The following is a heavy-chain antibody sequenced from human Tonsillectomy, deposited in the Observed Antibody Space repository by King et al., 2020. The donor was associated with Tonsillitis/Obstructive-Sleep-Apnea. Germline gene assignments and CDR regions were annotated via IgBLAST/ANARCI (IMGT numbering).Heavy chain of an antibody. Sequence: VQLVESGGGLVQPGGSLRLSCAASGFTFSSYAMSWVRQAPGKGLEWVSAISGSGGSTYYADSVKGRFTISRDNSKNTLYLQMNSLRAEDTAVYYCAKDPSRGYGDYENYYYYYMDVWGKGTTVTVSS. CDR2: ISGSGGST. V-gene: IGHV3-23*04. D-gene: IGHD4-17*01. J-gene: IGHJ6*03. CDR1: GFTFSSYA. CDR3: AKDPSRGYGDYENYYYYYMDV.